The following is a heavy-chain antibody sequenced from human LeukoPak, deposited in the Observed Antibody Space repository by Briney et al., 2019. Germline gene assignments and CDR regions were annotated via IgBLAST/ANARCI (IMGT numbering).Heavy chain of an antibody. Sequence: GGSLRLSCAASGFTFSGSAMHWVRQASGKGLEWVGRIRSKANSYATAYAASVKGRFTISRDDSKNTAYLQMNSLKTEDTAVYYSTSPSGRGVQNWLDPWGQGTLVTVSS. CDR1: GFTFSGSA. J-gene: IGHJ5*02. D-gene: IGHD3-10*01. V-gene: IGHV3-73*01. CDR2: IRSKANSYAT. CDR3: TSPSGRGVQNWLDP.